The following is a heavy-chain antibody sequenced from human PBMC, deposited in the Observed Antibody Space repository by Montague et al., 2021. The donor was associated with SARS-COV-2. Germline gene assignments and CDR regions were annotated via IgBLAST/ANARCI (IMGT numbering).Heavy chain of an antibody. CDR1: GFVFTSYA. D-gene: IGHD5-12*01. CDR2: ISYDGGAK. Sequence: SLRLSCAASGFVFTSYAMHWVRQAPGKGLEWVALISYDGGAKYADSVRGRFTISSDYAKNSLYLQMNSLRAEDTAAYYCARLRGYDYGLLYYYYMDVWGKGTTVTVSS. V-gene: IGHV3-30*04. CDR3: ARLRGYDYGLLYYYYMDV. J-gene: IGHJ6*03.